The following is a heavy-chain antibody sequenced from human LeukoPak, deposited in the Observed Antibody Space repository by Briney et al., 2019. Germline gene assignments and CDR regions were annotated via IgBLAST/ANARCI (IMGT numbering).Heavy chain of an antibody. CDR1: GFTFSSYW. CDR3: ARGVDSSSWYVMSEWYNWFDP. V-gene: IGHV3-74*01. CDR2: INSDGSST. J-gene: IGHJ5*02. D-gene: IGHD6-13*01. Sequence: GGSLRLSCAASGFTFSSYWIHWVRQAPGKGLVWVSRINSDGSSTSYADSVKGRFTISRDNAKNTLYLQMNSLRAEDTAVYYCARGVDSSSWYVMSEWYNWFDPWGQGTLVTVSS.